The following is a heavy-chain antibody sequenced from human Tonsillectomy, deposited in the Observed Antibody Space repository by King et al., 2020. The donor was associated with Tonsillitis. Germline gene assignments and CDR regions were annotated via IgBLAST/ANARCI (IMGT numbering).Heavy chain of an antibody. CDR2: ISSSSSFI. D-gene: IGHD6-13*01. Sequence: VQLVESGGGMGKPGGSLRLSCAASGFSFINYSMTWVRQAPGKGLEWVSSISSSSSFIYYADSVEGRFTISRDNAKNSLYLQMNSLIAEDTAVYYCARGLSRWVAADFFEYWGQGTLVTVSS. J-gene: IGHJ4*02. V-gene: IGHV3-21*01. CDR3: ARGLSRWVAADFFEY. CDR1: GFSFINYS.